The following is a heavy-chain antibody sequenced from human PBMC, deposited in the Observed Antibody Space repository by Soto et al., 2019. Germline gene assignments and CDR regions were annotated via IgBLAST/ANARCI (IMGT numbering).Heavy chain of an antibody. J-gene: IGHJ4*02. CDR1: GFTFSDHY. Sequence: EVQLVESGGGLVQPGGSLRLSCAASGFTFSDHYMDWVRQAPGKGLEWVGRSKNKADSYTTEYAASVKGRFTISRDGSKNSLYLQMNSLNTGDTAVYYCTVWVLGNDAGAAWGQGIPVTVAS. CDR2: SKNKADSYTT. CDR3: TVWVLGNDAGAA. V-gene: IGHV3-72*01. D-gene: IGHD3-16*01.